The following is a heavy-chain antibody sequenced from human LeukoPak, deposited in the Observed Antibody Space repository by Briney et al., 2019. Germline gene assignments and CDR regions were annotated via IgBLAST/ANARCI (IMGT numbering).Heavy chain of an antibody. V-gene: IGHV3-7*01. J-gene: IGHJ1*01. Sequence: GGSLRLSCAASGFTFSSYWMSWVRQAPGKGLEWVANIKQDGSEKYYVDAVEGRYTISRDNAKNPLYLQMNSLRAEDTAVYYCAKASLPYSSSWSGAEYFQHWGQGTLVTVSS. CDR3: AKASLPYSSSWSGAEYFQH. D-gene: IGHD6-13*01. CDR2: IKQDGSEK. CDR1: GFTFSSYW.